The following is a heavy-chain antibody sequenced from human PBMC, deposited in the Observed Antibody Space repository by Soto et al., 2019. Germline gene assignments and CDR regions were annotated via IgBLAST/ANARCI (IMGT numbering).Heavy chain of an antibody. CDR1: GYNFTSYW. CDR2: IDPSDSYT. J-gene: IGHJ3*02. D-gene: IGHD3-10*01. V-gene: IGHV5-10-1*01. CDR3: ATPVISSAFDI. Sequence: GESLRISCKGSGYNFTSYWISWVRQMPGKGLEWMGRIDPSDSYTNYSPSFQGHVTISADKSTSTAYLQWSSLKASDTAMYYCATPVISSAFDIWGQGTVVTVSS.